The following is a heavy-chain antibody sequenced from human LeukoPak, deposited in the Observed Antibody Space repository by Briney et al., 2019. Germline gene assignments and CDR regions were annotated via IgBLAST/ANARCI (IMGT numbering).Heavy chain of an antibody. CDR2: IHKSGTIT. D-gene: IGHD1-26*01. CDR3: ARTLVGGTNWFDP. V-gene: IGHV3-48*04. CDR1: GFSFSTYS. Sequence: GGSLRLSCAASGFSFSTYSMNWVRQAPGKGLEWVSYIHKSGTITYYRDSVRGRFTISRDNAKNSLYLQVNRLRAEDTAVYYCARTLVGGTNWFDPWGQGTLVTVSS. J-gene: IGHJ5*02.